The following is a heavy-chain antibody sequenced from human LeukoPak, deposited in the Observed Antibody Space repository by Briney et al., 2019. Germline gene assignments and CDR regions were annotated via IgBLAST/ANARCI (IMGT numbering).Heavy chain of an antibody. V-gene: IGHV1-8*02. CDR1: GGTFSSYA. CDR2: MNPNSGNT. J-gene: IGHJ5*02. D-gene: IGHD3-10*01. CDR3: ARGRGARGWFDP. Sequence: GASVKVPCKASGGTFSSYAINWVRQATGQGLEWMGWMNPNSGNTGYAQKFQGRVTMTRNTSISTAYMELSSLRSEDTAVYYCARGRGARGWFDPWGQGTLVTVSS.